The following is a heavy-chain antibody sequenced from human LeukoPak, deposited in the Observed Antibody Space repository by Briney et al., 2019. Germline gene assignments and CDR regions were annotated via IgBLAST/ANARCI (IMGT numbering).Heavy chain of an antibody. Sequence: NTSQTLSLTCTGSGGSISSYYWSWIRQPPGKGLEWIGYIYYSGSTNYNPSLKSRVTISVDTSKNQFSLKLSSVTAADTAVYYCARSSYCRSTYYDSSGYCLDYWGQGTLVTVSS. J-gene: IGHJ4*02. V-gene: IGHV4-59*08. CDR1: GGSISSYY. CDR3: ARSSYCRSTYYDSSGYCLDY. D-gene: IGHD3-22*01. CDR2: IYYSGST.